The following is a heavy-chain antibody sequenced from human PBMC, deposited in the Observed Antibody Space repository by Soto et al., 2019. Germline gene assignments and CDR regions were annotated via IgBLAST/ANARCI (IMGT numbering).Heavy chain of an antibody. CDR3: QDDFDSPGVPEFDY. J-gene: IGHJ4*02. V-gene: IGHV3-15*01. CDR2: IKSTADGGTT. Sequence: PGGSLRLSCAASGFTFTKAWMSWVRQAPGKGLEWVGRIKSTADGGTTDYAPPVKGRFTISRDDSKTTMYLQMNSLRTEDTGVYYCQDDFDSPGVPEFDYWGQGTLLNVFS. D-gene: IGHD3-22*01. CDR1: GFTFTKAW.